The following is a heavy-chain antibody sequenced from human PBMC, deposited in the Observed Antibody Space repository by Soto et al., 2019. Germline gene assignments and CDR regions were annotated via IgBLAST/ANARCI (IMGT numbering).Heavy chain of an antibody. Sequence: TVKVSCKVSGGTFSTFGISWVRQAPGQGLEWMGGIIPIFNTAKYAQKFQGRVTITADKSTSTVHMELSSLRSEDTAVYYCARQTVSSGWHYGNWFDPWGQGTLVTVSS. J-gene: IGHJ5*02. CDR3: ARQTVSSGWHYGNWFDP. D-gene: IGHD6-19*01. CDR1: GGTFSTFG. CDR2: IIPIFNTA. V-gene: IGHV1-69*06.